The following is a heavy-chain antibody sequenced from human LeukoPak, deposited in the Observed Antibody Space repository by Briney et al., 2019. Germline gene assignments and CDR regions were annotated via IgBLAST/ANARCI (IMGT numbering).Heavy chain of an antibody. Sequence: PSETLSLTCAVSGYSISSGYYWSWIRQPAGKGLEWIGRIYTSGSTNYNPSLKSRVTMSVDTSKNQFSLKLSSVTAADTAVYYCARGRYYGPYWFDPWGQGTLVTVSS. CDR3: ARGRYYGPYWFDP. V-gene: IGHV4-4*07. CDR1: GYSISSGYY. J-gene: IGHJ5*02. D-gene: IGHD3-10*01. CDR2: IYTSGST.